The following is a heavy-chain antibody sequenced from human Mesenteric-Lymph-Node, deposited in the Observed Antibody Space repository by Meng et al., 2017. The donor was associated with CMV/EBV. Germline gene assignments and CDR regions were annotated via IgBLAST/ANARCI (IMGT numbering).Heavy chain of an antibody. D-gene: IGHD4-11*01. V-gene: IGHV4-59*01. CDR3: ARGSHDYSSYALVY. J-gene: IGHJ4*02. Sequence: TVSGGSISNYYWTWIRQPPGKGLEWIGFIYYSGNTNYNPSLQSRVTISVDTSKNQFSLKLSSVTAADTAVYYCARGSHDYSSYALVYWGQGTLVTVSS. CDR1: GGSISNYY. CDR2: IYYSGNT.